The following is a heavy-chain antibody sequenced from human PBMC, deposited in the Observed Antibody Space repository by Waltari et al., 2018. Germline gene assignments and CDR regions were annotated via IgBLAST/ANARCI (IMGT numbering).Heavy chain of an antibody. V-gene: IGHV3-20*04. Sequence: EVQLVESGGGVVRPGGSLRLSCAASGFTFDDYGMSWVRQAPGKGLEWVSGINWKGVRTGDADSVKGRFTSSRDNAKNSLYLQMNSLRAEDTALYYCARSQYSSSSWNAFDIWGQGTMVTVSS. J-gene: IGHJ3*02. CDR2: INWKGVRT. D-gene: IGHD6-6*01. CDR1: GFTFDDYG. CDR3: ARSQYSSSSWNAFDI.